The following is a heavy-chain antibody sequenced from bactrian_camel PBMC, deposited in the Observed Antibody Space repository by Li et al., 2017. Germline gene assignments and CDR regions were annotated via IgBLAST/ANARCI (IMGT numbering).Heavy chain of an antibody. V-gene: IGHV3S53*01. J-gene: IGHJ4*01. CDR1: EYRGC. D-gene: IGHD4*01. Sequence: QLVESGGGSVQPGGSLRLSCVASEYRGCTGWLRQVPGKEREGVATVDSLGIPTYADSVKGRFTLSRDKAKNTLYLQMNALKPEDTGMYYCVAARSRFYSYDWLSRNPTGVDFWGQGTQVTVS. CDR2: VDSLGIP. CDR3: VAARSRFYSYDWLSRNPTGVDF.